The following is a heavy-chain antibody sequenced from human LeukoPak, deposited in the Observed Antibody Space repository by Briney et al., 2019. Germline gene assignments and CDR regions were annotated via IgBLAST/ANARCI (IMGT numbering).Heavy chain of an antibody. CDR3: AKNMKIRGIMSTDY. D-gene: IGHD3-10*01. V-gene: IGHV3-23*01. CDR1: GFTFSNFA. J-gene: IGHJ4*02. CDR2: ISGGGGNT. Sequence: GGSLRLSCAASGFTFSNFAMTWVRQAPGKGLEWVSTISGGGGNTYYADSVKGRFTMSRDNSKNTVHLQMNSLRAEDTAIYYCAKNMKIRGIMSTDYWGQGTLVTVSS.